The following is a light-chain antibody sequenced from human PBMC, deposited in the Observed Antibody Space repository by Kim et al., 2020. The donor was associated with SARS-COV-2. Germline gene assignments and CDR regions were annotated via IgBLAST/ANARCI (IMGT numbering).Light chain of an antibody. CDR3: NSRDSSGNHLWV. J-gene: IGLJ3*02. CDR2: GKN. V-gene: IGLV3-19*01. Sequence: GQTVRITCQGNSLRSYYASWYQQKPGQAPVLVIYGKNNRPSGIPDRFSGSGSGNTASLTITGAQAEDEADYYCNSRDSSGNHLWVFGGGTQLTVL. CDR1: SLRSYY.